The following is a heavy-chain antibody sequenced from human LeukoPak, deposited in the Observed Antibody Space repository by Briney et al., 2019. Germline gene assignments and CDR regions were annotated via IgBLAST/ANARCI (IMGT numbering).Heavy chain of an antibody. CDR3: AASPVAGSYYFDY. CDR1: GFTFSSYW. J-gene: IGHJ4*02. V-gene: IGHV3-7*03. D-gene: IGHD6-19*01. Sequence: PGGSLRLSCAASGFTFSSYWMTWVRQAPGKGLEWVANIRQDGSEKYYVDSVKGRFTISRDNAKNSLYLQMNSLRAEDTAVYYCAASPVAGSYYFDYWGQGTLVTVSS. CDR2: IRQDGSEK.